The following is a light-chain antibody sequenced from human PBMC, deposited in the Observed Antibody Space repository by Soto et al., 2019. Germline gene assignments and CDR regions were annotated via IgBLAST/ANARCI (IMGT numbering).Light chain of an antibody. CDR2: QDS. J-gene: IGLJ1*01. CDR3: QAWDSGYV. V-gene: IGLV3-1*01. Sequence: SCELTQPPSVSVSPGQTASITCSGDKLGDKYACWYQQKPGQSPVLVIYQDSKRPSGIPERFSGSNSGNTATLTISGTQAMDEADYYCQAWDSGYVFGTGTKLTVL. CDR1: KLGDKY.